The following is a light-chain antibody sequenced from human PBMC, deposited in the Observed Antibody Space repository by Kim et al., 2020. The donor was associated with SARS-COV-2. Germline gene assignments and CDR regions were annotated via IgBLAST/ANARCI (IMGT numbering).Light chain of an antibody. CDR1: QDINTW. CDR2: GAS. Sequence: IQLTQSPSSVSASVGDRVTITCRASQDINTWLGWYQQKPGKAPKLLIYGASNLQSEVPSRFSGSGSGTDFTLTISRLQPDDCATYYCQQANSFPPWTFGQGTKVDIK. V-gene: IGKV1-12*01. CDR3: QQANSFPPWT. J-gene: IGKJ1*01.